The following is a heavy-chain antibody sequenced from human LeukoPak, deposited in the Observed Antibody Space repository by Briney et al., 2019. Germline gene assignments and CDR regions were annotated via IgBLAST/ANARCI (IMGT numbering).Heavy chain of an antibody. J-gene: IGHJ4*02. V-gene: IGHV3-21*01. CDR1: GFTFSRYS. D-gene: IGHD3/OR15-3a*01. CDR3: ARDDFPLGNYFDY. Sequence: GRSLRLFCAASGFTFSRYSMNWVRQARGKGLEWVSYISSISSYIYYADSVKGRFTSSRDNAKNSLYLQMSSLRAEDTAVHYCARDDFPLGNYFDYWGQGTLVTVSS. CDR2: ISSISSYI.